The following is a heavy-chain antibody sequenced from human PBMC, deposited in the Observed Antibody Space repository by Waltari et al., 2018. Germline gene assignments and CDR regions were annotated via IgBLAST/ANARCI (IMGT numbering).Heavy chain of an antibody. J-gene: IGHJ4*02. CDR2: IRPDGNEK. D-gene: IGHD4-17*01. V-gene: IGHV3-7*01. CDR1: GFTFSRYW. CDR3: ARDPSYGAIDY. Sequence: EVPLVESGGGLVQPGGSLSLSCAASGFTFSRYWITWGRQAPGKGLGWVANIRPDGNEKYYVDSVKGRLTISRDNAKNSLYLQMNSLRVEDTAVYFCARDPSYGAIDYWGQGTLVTVSS.